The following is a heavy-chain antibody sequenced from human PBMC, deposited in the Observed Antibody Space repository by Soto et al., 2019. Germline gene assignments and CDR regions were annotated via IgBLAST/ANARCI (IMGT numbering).Heavy chain of an antibody. D-gene: IGHD5-12*01. CDR3: AKEVGGDSDF. Sequence: QVQLVESGGGVVQPGRSLRLSCAASGFTFSRYGMHWVRQAPGKGLECVAIIWYDGSNTYYADSVRGRFTISRDNSKNTMYLQMNSLRAGGTAVYYCAKEVGGDSDFWGQGTLVTVSS. CDR2: IWYDGSNT. CDR1: GFTFSRYG. V-gene: IGHV3-33*06. J-gene: IGHJ4*02.